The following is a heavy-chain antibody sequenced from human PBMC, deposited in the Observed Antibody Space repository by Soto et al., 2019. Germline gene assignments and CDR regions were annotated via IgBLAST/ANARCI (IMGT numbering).Heavy chain of an antibody. V-gene: IGHV3-33*01. J-gene: IGHJ4*02. CDR3: ARGGPGSDRAGTTWNY. CDR1: GFTFSNYG. CDR2: IWYDGSNK. D-gene: IGHD1-1*01. Sequence: GGSLRLSCAASGFTFSNYGIHWVRQAPGKGLEWVAVIWYDGSNKYYADSVKGRFTISRDNSKNTLYLQMNSLRAEDTAVYYCARGGPGSDRAGTTWNYWGQGTLVTVSS.